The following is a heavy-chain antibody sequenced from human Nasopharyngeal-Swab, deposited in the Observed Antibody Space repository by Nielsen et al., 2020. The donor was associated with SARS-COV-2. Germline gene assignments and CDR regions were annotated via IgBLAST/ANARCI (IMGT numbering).Heavy chain of an antibody. CDR3: ARVQADYLSKGSFDH. CDR1: GFTFYSYA. CDR2: ISYDGTDK. V-gene: IGHV3-30*04. J-gene: IGHJ4*02. Sequence: SCAASGFTFYSYAMHWVRQAPGKGLVWVALISYDGTDKYYADSVKGRFTISRDNSKNTLYLQMNSLRPEDTAMYYCARVQADYLSKGSFDHWGQGTLVTVSS. D-gene: IGHD2/OR15-2a*01.